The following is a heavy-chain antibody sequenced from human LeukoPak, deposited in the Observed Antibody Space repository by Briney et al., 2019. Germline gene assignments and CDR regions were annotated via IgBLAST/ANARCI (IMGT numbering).Heavy chain of an antibody. D-gene: IGHD6-13*01. V-gene: IGHV4-59*01. CDR2: FYYSGST. J-gene: IGHJ2*01. CDR3: ASSAAARYGLWYFDL. CDR1: GGSINSYY. Sequence: SETLSLTCTVSGGSINSYYWSWIRQPPGKGLEWIGYFYYSGSTNYNPSLKSRVTISVDTSKNQFSLRLSSVTAADTAVYYCASSAAARYGLWYFDLWGRGTLVTVSS.